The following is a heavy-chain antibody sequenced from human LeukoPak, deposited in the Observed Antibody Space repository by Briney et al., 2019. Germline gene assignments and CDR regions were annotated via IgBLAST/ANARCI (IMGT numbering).Heavy chain of an antibody. D-gene: IGHD5-18*01. CDR3: ASARGSNYGSLDD. CDR1: GFTVSSNY. Sequence: PGGSLRPSCAASGFTVSSNYMSWVRQAPGKGLEWVSVIYSGGSTLYADSVKGRFSISRDNSKNTLYLQMNSLRAEDTAVYYCASARGSNYGSLDDWGQGTLVTVSS. V-gene: IGHV3-53*01. J-gene: IGHJ4*02. CDR2: IYSGGST.